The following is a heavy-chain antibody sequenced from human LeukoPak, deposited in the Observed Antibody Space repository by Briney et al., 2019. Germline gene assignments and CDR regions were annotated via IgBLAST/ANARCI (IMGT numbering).Heavy chain of an antibody. CDR3: ARTPLLRAGAFDI. D-gene: IGHD2-8*01. CDR2: INPSGGST. V-gene: IGHV1-46*01. J-gene: IGHJ3*02. CDR1: GYTFTSYA. Sequence: ASVKVSCKASGYTFTSYAMHWVRQAPGQGLEWMGIINPSGGSTSYAQKFQGRVTMTRDTSTSTVYMELSSLRSEDTAVYYCARTPLLRAGAFDIWGQGTMVTVSS.